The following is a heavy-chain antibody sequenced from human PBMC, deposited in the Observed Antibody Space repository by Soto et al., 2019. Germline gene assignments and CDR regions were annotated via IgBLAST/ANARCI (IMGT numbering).Heavy chain of an antibody. Sequence: SETLSLTCAVYGGSFSGYYWSWIRQPPGKGLEWIGEINHSGSTNYNPSLKSRVTISVDTSKNQFSLKLSSVTAADTAVYYCARDRYCSGGSCVDYWGQGTLVTVSS. D-gene: IGHD2-15*01. J-gene: IGHJ4*02. CDR1: GGSFSGYY. CDR3: ARDRYCSGGSCVDY. CDR2: INHSGST. V-gene: IGHV4-34*01.